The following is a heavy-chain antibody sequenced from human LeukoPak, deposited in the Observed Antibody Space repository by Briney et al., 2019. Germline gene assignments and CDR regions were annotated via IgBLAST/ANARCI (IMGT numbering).Heavy chain of an antibody. D-gene: IGHD1-26*01. CDR3: AKDCGWWELPTDAFDI. V-gene: IGHV3-23*01. CDR1: GFTFSSYA. J-gene: IGHJ3*02. CDR2: ISGSGGST. Sequence: GESLRLSCAASGFTFSSYAMSWVRQAPGKGLEWVSAISGSGGSTYYADSVKGRFTISRENSKNTLYLQMNSLRAEDTAVYYCAKDCGWWELPTDAFDIWGQGTMVTVSS.